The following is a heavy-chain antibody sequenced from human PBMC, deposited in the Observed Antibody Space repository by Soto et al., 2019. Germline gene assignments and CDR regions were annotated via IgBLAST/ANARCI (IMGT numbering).Heavy chain of an antibody. CDR3: ARGTASDIFYNYYAMDV. CDR2: IKQDGSKK. D-gene: IGHD6-13*01. Sequence: GGSLRLSCAASGFTFSDYLMNWVRQAPATGLEWVANIKQDGSKKYHVGSVKGRFTISRDNAKNSLYLQKNSLRAEDKGVYYCARGTASDIFYNYYAMDVWGQGTPVTVSS. CDR1: GFTFSDYL. V-gene: IGHV3-7*03. J-gene: IGHJ6*02.